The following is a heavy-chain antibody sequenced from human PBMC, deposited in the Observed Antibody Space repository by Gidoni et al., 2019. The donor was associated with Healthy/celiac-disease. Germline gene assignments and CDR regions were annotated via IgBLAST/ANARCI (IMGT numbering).Heavy chain of an antibody. D-gene: IGHD4-17*01. V-gene: IGHV4-59*01. CDR1: GGSISSYY. CDR2: IYYSGST. J-gene: IGHJ4*02. Sequence: QVQRQESGPGLVKPSETLSLTCTVNGGSISSYYWSWIRQPPGKGREWMGYIYYSGSTNYHPSLKSRVTISVDTSKNQFSLKLSSVTAADTAVYYCARSYGDYEDYWGQGTLVTVSS. CDR3: ARSYGDYEDY.